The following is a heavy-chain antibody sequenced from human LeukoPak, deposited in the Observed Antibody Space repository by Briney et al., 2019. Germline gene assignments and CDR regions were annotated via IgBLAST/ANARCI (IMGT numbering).Heavy chain of an antibody. Sequence: GRSLRLSCAASGFTFSSYAMHWVRQAPGKGLEWVAVISYDGSNKYYADSVKGRFTVSRDNSKNTLYLQMNSLRAEDTAVYYCARGIAAHTPWFDPWGQGTLVTVSS. CDR3: ARGIAAHTPWFDP. CDR1: GFTFSSYA. J-gene: IGHJ5*02. V-gene: IGHV3-30-3*01. D-gene: IGHD6-6*01. CDR2: ISYDGSNK.